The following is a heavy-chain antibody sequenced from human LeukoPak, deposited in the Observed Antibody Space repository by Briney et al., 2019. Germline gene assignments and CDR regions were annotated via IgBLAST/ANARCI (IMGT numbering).Heavy chain of an antibody. CDR2: IYYSGST. D-gene: IGHD6-19*01. Sequence: SETLSLTCTVSGDSISSYYWSWIRQPPGKGLEWIGYIYYSGSTNYNPSLESRVTISIDTSKNQFSLKLSSVTAADTAIYYCARDRISVTDPPNWFDPWGQGTLVTVSS. J-gene: IGHJ5*02. CDR1: GDSISSYY. CDR3: ARDRISVTDPPNWFDP. V-gene: IGHV4-4*08.